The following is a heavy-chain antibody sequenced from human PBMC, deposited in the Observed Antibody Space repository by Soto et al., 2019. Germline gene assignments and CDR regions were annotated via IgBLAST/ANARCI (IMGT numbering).Heavy chain of an antibody. CDR2: IWYDGSNK. D-gene: IGHD6-13*01. J-gene: IGHJ5*02. V-gene: IGHV3-33*01. CDR1: GFTFSSYG. Sequence: GSLRLSCAASGFTFSSYGMHWVRQAPGKGLEWVAVIWYDGSNKYYADSVKGRFTISRDNSKNTLYLQMNSLRAEDTAVHYCARGLRIAANWFDPWGQGTLVTVSS. CDR3: ARGLRIAANWFDP.